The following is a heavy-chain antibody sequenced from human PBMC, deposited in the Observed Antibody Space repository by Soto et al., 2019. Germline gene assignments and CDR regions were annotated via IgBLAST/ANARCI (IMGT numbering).Heavy chain of an antibody. D-gene: IGHD6-13*01. CDR3: ARDPALAAAGNGDAFDI. J-gene: IGHJ3*02. CDR2: IYHSGST. V-gene: IGHV4-4*02. CDR1: GGSISSSNW. Sequence: QVQLQESGPGLVKPSGTLSLTCAVSGGSISSSNWWSWVRQPPGKGLEWIGEIYHSGSTNYNPSLKSRVTISVDKSKNQFSLKLSSVTAADTAVYYCARDPALAAAGNGDAFDIWGQGIMVTVSS.